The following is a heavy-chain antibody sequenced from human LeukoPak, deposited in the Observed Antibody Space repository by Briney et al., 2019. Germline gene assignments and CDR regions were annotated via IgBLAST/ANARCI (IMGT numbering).Heavy chain of an antibody. Sequence: GGSLRLSCVASGFNFSPYAVHWVRQAPGKGLEWVAFIRYDGGNKYYADSVQGRFTISRDNSKNVLYLQMNSLRAEDTAVYYCARENVYYYESGGYYYVDYWGQGTLVTVSS. CDR2: IRYDGGNK. V-gene: IGHV3-30*02. D-gene: IGHD3-22*01. CDR3: ARENVYYYESGGYYYVDY. J-gene: IGHJ4*02. CDR1: GFNFSPYA.